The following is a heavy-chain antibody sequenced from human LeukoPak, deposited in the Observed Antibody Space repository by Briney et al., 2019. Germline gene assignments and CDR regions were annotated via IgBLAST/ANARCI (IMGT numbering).Heavy chain of an antibody. CDR3: AKDAGEGSSSPYYYYYYYMDV. Sequence: GGSLRLSCAASGFTFDDYAMHWVRQAPGKGLEWVSGISWNSGSIGYADSVKGRSTISRDNAKNSLYLQMNSLRAEDMALYYCAKDAGEGSSSPYYYYYYYMDVWGKGTTVTVSS. CDR1: GFTFDDYA. J-gene: IGHJ6*03. CDR2: ISWNSGSI. D-gene: IGHD6-6*01. V-gene: IGHV3-9*03.